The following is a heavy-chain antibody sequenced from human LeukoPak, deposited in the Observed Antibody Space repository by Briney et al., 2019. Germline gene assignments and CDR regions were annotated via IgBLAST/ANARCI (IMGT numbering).Heavy chain of an antibody. CDR2: INHSGST. CDR1: GGSFSGYY. V-gene: IGHV4-34*01. CDR3: ARRGPPNFDY. J-gene: IGHJ4*02. Sequence: SETLSLTCAVYGGSFSGYYWSWIRQPPGKGLEWIGEINHSGSTNYNPSLKSRVTISVDTSKNQFSLKLSSVTAADTAVYYCARRGPPNFDYWGQGTLVTVSS. D-gene: IGHD3-10*01.